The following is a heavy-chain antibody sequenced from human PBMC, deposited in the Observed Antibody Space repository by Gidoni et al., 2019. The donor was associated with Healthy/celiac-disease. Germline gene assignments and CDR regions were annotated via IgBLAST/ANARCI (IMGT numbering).Heavy chain of an antibody. CDR3: AREIGPIAVAGQSIGY. J-gene: IGHJ4*02. CDR2: IIPIFGTA. CDR1: GGTFSSYA. V-gene: IGHV1-69*01. D-gene: IGHD6-19*01. Sequence: QVQLVQSGAEVKKPGSSVKVSCKAPGGTFSSYAISWVRQAPGQGLEWMGGIIPIFGTANYAQKFQGRVTITADESTSTAYMELSSLRSEDTAVYYCAREIGPIAVAGQSIGYWGQGTLVTVSS.